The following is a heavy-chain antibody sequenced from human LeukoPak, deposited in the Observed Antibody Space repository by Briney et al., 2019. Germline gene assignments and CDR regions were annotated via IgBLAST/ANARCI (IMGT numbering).Heavy chain of an antibody. J-gene: IGHJ6*02. Sequence: PGRSLRLSCAASGFTFSSYAMHWVRQAPGKGPEWVAVISYDGSNNYYADSVKGRFTISRDNSKDTLYLQMNSLRAEDTAVYYCAKGGYCSSTNCYYYYGMDVWGQGTTVIVSS. CDR2: ISYDGSNN. CDR1: GFTFSSYA. D-gene: IGHD2-2*01. V-gene: IGHV3-30*18. CDR3: AKGGYCSSTNCYYYYGMDV.